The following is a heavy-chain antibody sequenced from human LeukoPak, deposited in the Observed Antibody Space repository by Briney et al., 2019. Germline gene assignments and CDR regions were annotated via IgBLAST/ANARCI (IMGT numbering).Heavy chain of an antibody. Sequence: GGSLRLSCAASGFTFSNYWMSWVRQAPGKGLEWVANIKRDGSDIHYVDSVKGRFTNSRDNAKDSLYLQMNSLRVEDTAVYYCARVGGWFYFDCWGQGTLVTVSS. CDR1: GFTFSNYW. CDR2: IKRDGSDI. V-gene: IGHV3-7*01. D-gene: IGHD6-19*01. J-gene: IGHJ4*02. CDR3: ARVGGWFYFDC.